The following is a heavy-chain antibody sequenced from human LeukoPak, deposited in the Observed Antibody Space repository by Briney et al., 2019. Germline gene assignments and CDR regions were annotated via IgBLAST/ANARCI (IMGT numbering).Heavy chain of an antibody. D-gene: IGHD6-13*01. CDR1: GGSISSNY. V-gene: IGHV4-59*01. CDR3: ARRITAADSFDI. CDR2: INYSGST. J-gene: IGHJ3*02. Sequence: PSETLSLTCTVSGGSISSNYWSWIRQPPGKGLEWIAYINYSGSTNYKSSLKSRVTISVDTSKNQFSLKLSSVTAADTAFYYCARRITAADSFDIWSQGRMVTVSS.